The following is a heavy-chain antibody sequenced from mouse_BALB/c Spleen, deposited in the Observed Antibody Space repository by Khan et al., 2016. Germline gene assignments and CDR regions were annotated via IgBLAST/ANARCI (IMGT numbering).Heavy chain of an antibody. CDR2: IDPSDSET. Sequence: QVQLQQSGAELVRPGASVKLSCKASGYTFISYWMNWVKQRPGQGLEWIGMIDPSDSETHYNQIFKDKATLTVDKSSSTAYMQLSSLTSEDSAVYYGARDGNYAMDYWGQGTSVTVSS. CDR1: GYTFISYW. J-gene: IGHJ4*01. V-gene: IGHV1-61*01. CDR3: ARDGNYAMDY. D-gene: IGHD2-1*01.